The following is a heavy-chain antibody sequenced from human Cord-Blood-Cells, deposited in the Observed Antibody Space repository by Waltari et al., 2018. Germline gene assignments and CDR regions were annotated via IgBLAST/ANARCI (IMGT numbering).Heavy chain of an antibody. Sequence: QVQLVQVGAEVKKAGSSVKVSRKPSGGTFSSYVLSWLRQAPGQGLEWMGGIIPILGTANYAQKFQGRGTITADESTSTAYMELSSLRAEDTAVYYCAREGYIVGASLFDYWGQGTLVTVSS. CDR1: GGTFSSYV. V-gene: IGHV1-69*01. D-gene: IGHD1-26*01. J-gene: IGHJ4*02. CDR3: AREGYIVGASLFDY. CDR2: IIPILGTA.